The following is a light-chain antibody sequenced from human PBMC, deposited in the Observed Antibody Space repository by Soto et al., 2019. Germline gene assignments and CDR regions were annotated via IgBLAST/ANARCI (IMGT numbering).Light chain of an antibody. CDR1: QSVSSY. J-gene: IGKJ5*01. Sequence: ILFNQSPTTPSLSPGGGATLSCRASQSVSSYLAWYQQKPGQAPRLLIYDASSRATGIPARFSGSGSGTDFTLTINSLEPEDSAVYYCQQRSNWPSITFGQGTRLEIK. CDR2: DAS. V-gene: IGKV3-11*01. CDR3: QQRSNWPSIT.